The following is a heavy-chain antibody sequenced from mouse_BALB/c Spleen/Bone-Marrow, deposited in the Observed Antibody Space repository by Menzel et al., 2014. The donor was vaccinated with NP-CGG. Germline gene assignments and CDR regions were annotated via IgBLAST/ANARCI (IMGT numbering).Heavy chain of an antibody. CDR2: IYPYNGVS. J-gene: IGHJ1*01. CDR1: GYSFTGYY. Sequence: VQLQQSGPELVKPGASVKISCKASGYSFTGYYMHWVKQSHGNSLDWIGCIYPYNGVSSYNQKFKGKATLTVDKSSSTAYMELRSLTSDDSAVYYCESRGEYFDVWGAGTTVTVSS. CDR3: ESRGEYFDV. V-gene: IGHV1-31*01.